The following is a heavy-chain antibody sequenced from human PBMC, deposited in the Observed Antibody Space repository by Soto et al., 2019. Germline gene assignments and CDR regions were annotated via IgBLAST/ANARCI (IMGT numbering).Heavy chain of an antibody. CDR3: ARVTWSYYGSGLRYFDY. J-gene: IGHJ4*02. CDR1: GDSINNYY. CDR2: IYYSGNT. Sequence: SETLSLTCTVSGDSINNYYWSWIRQPPGKGLEWIGYIYYSGNTNYNPSLKSRVTISVDTSKNQFSLKLSSVTAADTAVYYCARVTWSYYGSGLRYFDYRGQGSPVTVSS. D-gene: IGHD3-10*01. V-gene: IGHV4-59*08.